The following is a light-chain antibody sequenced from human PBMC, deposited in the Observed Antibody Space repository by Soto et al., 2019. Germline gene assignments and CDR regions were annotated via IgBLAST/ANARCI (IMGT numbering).Light chain of an antibody. V-gene: IGKV1-5*01. CDR3: QQYNSYSPLN. J-gene: IGKJ4*01. CDR1: QSISSW. CDR2: DTF. Sequence: DIQMTQSRSTLSASVGDRVTITCLASQSISSWLAWYQQKPGKAPKLLMFDTFSLESGVPSRFSGSRSGKGFTLTMSSLQPDDYATYYCQQYNSYSPLNFRGRTKADI.